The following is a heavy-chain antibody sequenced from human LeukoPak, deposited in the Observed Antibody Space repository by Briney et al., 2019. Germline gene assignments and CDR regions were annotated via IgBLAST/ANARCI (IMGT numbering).Heavy chain of an antibody. CDR2: IKQDGSEK. CDR3: ASQRSGWYEGSSGSYYFDY. J-gene: IGHJ4*02. D-gene: IGHD6-19*01. CDR1: GFTFSSYW. V-gene: IGHV3-7*01. Sequence: GGSLRLSCAASGFTFSSYWMSWVRQAPGKGLEWVANIKQDGSEKYYVDSVKGRFTISRDNAKNSLYLQMNSLRAEDTAVFYCASQRSGWYEGSSGSYYFDYWGQGTLVTVSS.